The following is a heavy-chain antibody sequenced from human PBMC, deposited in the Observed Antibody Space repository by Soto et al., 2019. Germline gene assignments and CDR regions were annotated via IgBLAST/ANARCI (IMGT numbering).Heavy chain of an antibody. CDR1: GFTFSTYG. Sequence: QVQLVESGGGVVQPGRSLRLSCVASGFTFSTYGMHWVRQAPGKGLEWVAIIWYDGTNQHYADSVKGRFTISRDNSRNTLYLQMDRLRTEDAGVYYCAKDLTYGSLDYWAQGHLVTVSS. CDR2: IWYDGTNQ. J-gene: IGHJ4*02. V-gene: IGHV3-33*06. D-gene: IGHD3-10*01. CDR3: AKDLTYGSLDY.